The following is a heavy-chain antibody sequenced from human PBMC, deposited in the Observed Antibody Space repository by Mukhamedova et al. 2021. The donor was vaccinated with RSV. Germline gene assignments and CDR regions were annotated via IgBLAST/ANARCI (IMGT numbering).Heavy chain of an antibody. CDR3: ARGSGEWYFDS. J-gene: IGHJ2*01. V-gene: IGHV4-34*01. D-gene: IGHD1-26*01. CDR2: ITHSGGS. Sequence: RQPPGKGLEWIGEITHSGGSKFNPSLESRVTISGDTSKNQFSPKLTSVTAADTAVYFCARGSGEWYFDSWGRGTLVTVFS.